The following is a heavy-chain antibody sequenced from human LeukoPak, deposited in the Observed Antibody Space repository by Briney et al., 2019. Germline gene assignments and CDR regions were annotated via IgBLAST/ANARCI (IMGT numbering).Heavy chain of an antibody. Sequence: ASVKVSCKASGYTFTSYAMHWVRQAPGQRLEWMGWINAGNGNTKYSQKFQGRVTITIDTSASTAYMELRSLKSEDTAVYYCARERDYYDRNGYPNNWFDPWGQGTLVTVSS. J-gene: IGHJ5*02. D-gene: IGHD3-22*01. V-gene: IGHV1-3*01. CDR2: INAGNGNT. CDR1: GYTFTSYA. CDR3: ARERDYYDRNGYPNNWFDP.